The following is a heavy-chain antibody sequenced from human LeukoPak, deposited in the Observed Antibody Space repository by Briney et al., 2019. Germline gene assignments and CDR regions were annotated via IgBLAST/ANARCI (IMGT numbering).Heavy chain of an antibody. V-gene: IGHV3-74*01. CDR1: GFTFSSYW. CDR3: AREGYCSSTSCSYFDY. D-gene: IGHD2-2*01. J-gene: IGHJ4*02. Sequence: GGSLRLSCAASGFTFSSYWMHWVRQAPGKGLVWVPRINSDGSSTSYADSVKGRFTISRDNAKNTLYLQMNSLRAEDTAVYYCAREGYCSSTSCSYFDYWGQGTLVTVSS. CDR2: INSDGSST.